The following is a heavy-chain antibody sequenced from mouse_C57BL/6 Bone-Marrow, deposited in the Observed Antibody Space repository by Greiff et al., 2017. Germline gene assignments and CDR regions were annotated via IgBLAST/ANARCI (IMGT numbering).Heavy chain of an antibody. CDR2: IDPSDSYT. D-gene: IGHD1-1*01. CDR1: GYTFTSYW. CDR3: ARRGFITTVVATGENDMDY. J-gene: IGHJ4*01. Sequence: QVQLQQPGAELVMPGASVKLSCKASGYTFTSYWMHWVKQRPGQGLEWIGEIDPSDSYTNYNQKFKGKSTLTVDKSSSTAYMQLSSQTSEDSAVYDSARRGFITTVVATGENDMDYWGQGTSVTVSS. V-gene: IGHV1-69*01.